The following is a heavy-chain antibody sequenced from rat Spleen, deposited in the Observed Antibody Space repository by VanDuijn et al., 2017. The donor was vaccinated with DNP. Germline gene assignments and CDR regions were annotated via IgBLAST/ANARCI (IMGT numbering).Heavy chain of an antibody. CDR1: GYSITSNY. D-gene: IGHD1-2*01. Sequence: EVQLQESGPGHVKPSQSLSLTCSVTGYSITSNYWGWIRKFPGNKMEWMAYISYSGITGFNPSLKSRISITRDTSKNQFFLQLNSVTTEDTAIYYCARSDYYGSYRPFAYWGQGTLVTVSS. J-gene: IGHJ3*01. CDR3: ARSDYYGSYRPFAY. V-gene: IGHV3-1*01. CDR2: ISYSGIT.